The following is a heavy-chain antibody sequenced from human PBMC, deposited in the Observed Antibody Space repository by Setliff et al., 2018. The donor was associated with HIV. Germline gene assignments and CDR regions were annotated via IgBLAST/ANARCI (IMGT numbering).Heavy chain of an antibody. J-gene: IGHJ3*01. CDR1: GGSISTHY. V-gene: IGHV4-59*08. CDR2: IYYSGST. Sequence: SETLSLTCTVSGGSISTHYWSWIRQPPGKGLEWIDYIYYSGSTYYNPSLKSRVTISVDTSKNQFSVKLSSVTAADTAVYYCARAPPGIQNDAFDVWGQGTMVTVSS. CDR3: ARAPPGIQNDAFDV.